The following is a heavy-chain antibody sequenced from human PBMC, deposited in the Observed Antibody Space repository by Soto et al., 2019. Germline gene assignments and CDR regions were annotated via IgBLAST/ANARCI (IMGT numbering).Heavy chain of an antibody. CDR1: GGSISSGGYS. V-gene: IGHV4-30-2*01. D-gene: IGHD5-18*01. J-gene: IGHJ4*02. Sequence: QLQLQESGSGLVKPSQTLSLTCAVSGGSISSGGYSWSWIRQPPGKGLEWIGYIYHSGSTYYNPSLKSRVPISVDRSKNQFSLKLSSVTAAATAVYYWARGGGIQLWSKGGFDYWGQGTLVTVSS. CDR2: IYHSGST. CDR3: ARGGGIQLWSKGGFDY.